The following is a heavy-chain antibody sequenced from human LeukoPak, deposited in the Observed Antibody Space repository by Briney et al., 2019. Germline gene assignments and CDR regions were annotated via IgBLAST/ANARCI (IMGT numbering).Heavy chain of an antibody. CDR3: ARLTPGSYYGSGSYYNPVYFDY. D-gene: IGHD3-10*01. CDR2: INHSGST. Sequence: SETLSLTCAVYGGSFSGYYWSWIRQPPGKGLEWIGEINHSGSTNYNPSLKSRVTISVDTSKNQFSLKLSSVTAADTAVYYCARLTPGSYYGSGSYYNPVYFDYWGQGTLVTVSS. J-gene: IGHJ4*02. CDR1: GGSFSGYY. V-gene: IGHV4-34*01.